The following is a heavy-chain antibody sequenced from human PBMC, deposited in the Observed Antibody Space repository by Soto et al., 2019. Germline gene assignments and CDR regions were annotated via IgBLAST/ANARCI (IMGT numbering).Heavy chain of an antibody. CDR1: GFTFSDYY. CDR2: ISSSGGST. V-gene: IGHV3-11*01. J-gene: IGHJ4*02. Sequence: QVQLVESGGGLVKPGGSLRLSCAASGFTFSDYYMSWIRQAPGKGLEWVSYISSSGGSTYYADSVKGRFTISRDNSKNTLYLQMNSLRAEDTAVYYCAKDLYRGHWSYWGQGTLVTVSS. D-gene: IGHD3-3*01. CDR3: AKDLYRGHWSY.